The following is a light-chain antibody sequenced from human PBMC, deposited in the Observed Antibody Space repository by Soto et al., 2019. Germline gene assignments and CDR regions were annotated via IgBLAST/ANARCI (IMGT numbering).Light chain of an antibody. J-gene: IGKJ4*01. CDR2: DAS. CDR3: QPFSSYPLT. CDR1: QTVRNNY. Sequence: EFVFTQSTGTLSLSAGERSTLSRLASQTVRNNYLAWYQQKPGQAPRLLIYDASSRATGIPDGFSGGGSGTDFTITISRLEPEDFAVYYCQPFSSYPLTFGGGTKVEIK. V-gene: IGKV3-20*01.